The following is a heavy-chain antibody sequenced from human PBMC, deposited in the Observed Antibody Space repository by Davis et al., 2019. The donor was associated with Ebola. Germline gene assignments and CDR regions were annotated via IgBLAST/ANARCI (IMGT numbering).Heavy chain of an antibody. Sequence: MPSETLSLTCAVYGGSFSGYYWSWIRQPPGKGLEWIGKINHSGSTNYNPSLKSRVTISVDTSKDQFSLKLSSVTAADTAVYYCARGRRYSYGPPRYWGQGTLVTVSS. CDR3: ARGRRYSYGPPRY. CDR1: GGSFSGYY. CDR2: INHSGST. J-gene: IGHJ4*02. V-gene: IGHV4-34*01. D-gene: IGHD5-18*01.